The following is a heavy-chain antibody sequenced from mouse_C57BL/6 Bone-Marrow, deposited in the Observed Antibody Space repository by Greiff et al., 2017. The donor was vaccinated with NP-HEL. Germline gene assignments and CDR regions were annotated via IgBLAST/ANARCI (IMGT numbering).Heavy chain of an antibody. D-gene: IGHD1-1*01. V-gene: IGHV1-22*01. CDR3: ASPNYYGSSLFAY. J-gene: IGHJ3*01. CDR2: INPNNGGT. CDR1: GYTFTDYN. Sequence: EVQLQQSGPELVKPGASVKMSCKASGYTFTDYNMHWVKQSHGKSLEWIGYINPNNGGTSYNQKFKGKATLTVTKSSSTAYMELRSLTSEDSAVYYCASPNYYGSSLFAYWGQGTLVTVSA.